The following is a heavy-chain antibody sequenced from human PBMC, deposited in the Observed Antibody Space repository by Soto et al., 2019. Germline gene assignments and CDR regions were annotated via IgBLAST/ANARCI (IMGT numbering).Heavy chain of an antibody. J-gene: IGHJ4*02. Sequence: ASVKVSCKASGYTFTSYYMHWVRQAPGQGLEWMGIINPSGGSTSYAQKFQGRVTMTRDTSTSTVYMELSSLRSEETAVDYCARGGGGLEVTAGYFDYWGQGTLVTVSS. D-gene: IGHD3-16*01. V-gene: IGHV1-46*03. CDR1: GYTFTSYY. CDR3: ARGGGGLEVTAGYFDY. CDR2: INPSGGST.